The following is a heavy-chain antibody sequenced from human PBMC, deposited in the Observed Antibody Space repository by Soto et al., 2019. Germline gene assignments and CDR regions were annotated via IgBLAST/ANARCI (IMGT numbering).Heavy chain of an antibody. CDR3: ASPYSSGWSYGFDI. Sequence: QVQLVESGGGVVQPGRSLRLSCAASGFTFGTYTMHWVRQAPGKGLEWVAGISYDGGNKYYADSVKGRFTISRDNSKNTLYLQMDSLRAEDTAMYYCASPYSSGWSYGFDIWGQGTMVTVSS. CDR2: ISYDGGNK. D-gene: IGHD6-19*01. V-gene: IGHV3-30-3*01. J-gene: IGHJ3*02. CDR1: GFTFGTYT.